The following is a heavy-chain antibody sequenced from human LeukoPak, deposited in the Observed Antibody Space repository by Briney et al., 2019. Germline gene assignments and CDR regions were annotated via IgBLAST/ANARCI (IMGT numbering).Heavy chain of an antibody. CDR2: MSPNSGNT. CDR1: GYTFTSYD. V-gene: IGHV1-8*01. Sequence: ASVKVSCKASGYTFTSYDINWVRQATGQGLEWMGWMSPNSGNTGYAQKFQGRVTMTRNTSISTAYMELSRLRSEDTAVYYCAEVEYSSSWSYYYYYYGMDVWGQGTTVTVSS. CDR3: AEVEYSSSWSYYYYYYGMDV. J-gene: IGHJ6*02. D-gene: IGHD6-13*01.